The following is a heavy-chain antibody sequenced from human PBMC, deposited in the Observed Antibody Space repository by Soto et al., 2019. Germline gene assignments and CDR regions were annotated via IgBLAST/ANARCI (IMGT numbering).Heavy chain of an antibody. J-gene: IGHJ4*02. CDR1: GFTFSSYA. D-gene: IGHD3-3*01. CDR2: ISGSGGST. Sequence: GGSLRLSCAASGFTFSSYAMSWVRQAPGKGLEWVSAISGSGGSTYYADSVKGRFTISRDNSKNTLYLQMNSLRAEDTAVYYCAKDSIFGVVSYYFDYWGQGTLVTVSS. CDR3: AKDSIFGVVSYYFDY. V-gene: IGHV3-23*01.